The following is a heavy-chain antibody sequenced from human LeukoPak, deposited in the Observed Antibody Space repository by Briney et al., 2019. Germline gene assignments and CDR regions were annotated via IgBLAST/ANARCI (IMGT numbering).Heavy chain of an antibody. CDR2: IKSKTDGGTT. CDR3: ARYGAGKCVDV. CDR1: GFTFSNAW. V-gene: IGHV3-15*01. D-gene: IGHD3-10*01. Sequence: KTGGSLRLSCAASGFTFSNAWMSWVRQAPGKGLEWVGRIKSKTDGGTTDYAAPVKGRFTISRDDSKNTLYLQMNSLRAEDTAVYYCARYGAGKCVDVWGQGTTVTVSS. J-gene: IGHJ6*02.